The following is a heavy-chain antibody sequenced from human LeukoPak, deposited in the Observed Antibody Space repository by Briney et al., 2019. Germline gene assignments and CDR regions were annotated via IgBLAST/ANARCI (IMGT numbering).Heavy chain of an antibody. CDR1: GFTFINHA. V-gene: IGHV3-23*01. CDR3: AKDLGTINLYYLDY. J-gene: IGHJ4*02. D-gene: IGHD1/OR15-1a*01. Sequence: GGSLRLSCAASGFTFINHAMNWVRQAPGKGLEWVSGISGSGVDTYYADSVKGRFTISRDYSRNTLYLQMNSLRVEDTAVYYCAKDLGTINLYYLDYWGQGTLVIVSS. CDR2: ISGSGVDT.